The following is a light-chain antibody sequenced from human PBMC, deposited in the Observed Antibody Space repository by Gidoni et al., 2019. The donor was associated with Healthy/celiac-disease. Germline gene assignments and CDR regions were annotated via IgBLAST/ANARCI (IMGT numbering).Light chain of an antibody. V-gene: IGKV4-1*01. CDR1: QSVLYSPNNKNY. J-gene: IGKJ1*01. Sequence: DIVMTQSPDSLAVSLGERATSNCKSSQSVLYSPNNKNYLAWYQQKPGQPPKLLIYWASTRESGVPDRFSGSGSGTDFTLTISSLQAEDVAVYYCQQDYSTPWTFGQGTKVEIK. CDR2: WAS. CDR3: QQDYSTPWT.